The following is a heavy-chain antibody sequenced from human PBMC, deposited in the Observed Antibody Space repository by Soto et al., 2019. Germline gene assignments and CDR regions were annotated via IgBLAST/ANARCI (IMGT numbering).Heavy chain of an antibody. CDR2: ISGSGGST. Sequence: PGGSLRLSCAASGFTFSSYAMSWVRQAPGKGLEWVSAISGSGGSTYYADSVKGRFTISRDNSKNTLYLQMNSLRAEDTAVYYCAKAVSYYYDSSGYNWDYYYGMDVWGQGTTVTVSS. D-gene: IGHD3-22*01. V-gene: IGHV3-23*01. CDR1: GFTFSSYA. J-gene: IGHJ6*02. CDR3: AKAVSYYYDSSGYNWDYYYGMDV.